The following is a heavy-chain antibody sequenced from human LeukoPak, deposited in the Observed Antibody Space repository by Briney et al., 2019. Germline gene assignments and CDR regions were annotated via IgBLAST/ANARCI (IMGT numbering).Heavy chain of an antibody. CDR1: GFTFDDYA. J-gene: IGHJ4*02. Sequence: GGSLRLSCAASGFTFDDYAMHWVRQAAGKGLEWVSLISGDGGSTYYADSVKGRFTISRDNSKNSLYLQMNSLRTEDTALYYCAKDMWRFGELDYDYWGQGTLVTVSS. CDR2: ISGDGGST. V-gene: IGHV3-43*02. D-gene: IGHD3-10*01. CDR3: AKDMWRFGELDYDY.